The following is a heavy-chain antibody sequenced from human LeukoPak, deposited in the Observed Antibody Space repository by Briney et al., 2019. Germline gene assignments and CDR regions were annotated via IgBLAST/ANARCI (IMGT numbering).Heavy chain of an antibody. CDR3: AREIVGAKSDY. D-gene: IGHD1-26*01. V-gene: IGHV3-21*01. Sequence: PGGSLRLSCAASGFTFSSYSMNWVRQAPGKGLEWVSSISSSSSYIYYADPVKGRFTISRDNAKNSLYLQMNSLRAEDTAVYYCAREIVGAKSDYWGQGTLVTVSS. CDR2: ISSSSSYI. J-gene: IGHJ4*02. CDR1: GFTFSSYS.